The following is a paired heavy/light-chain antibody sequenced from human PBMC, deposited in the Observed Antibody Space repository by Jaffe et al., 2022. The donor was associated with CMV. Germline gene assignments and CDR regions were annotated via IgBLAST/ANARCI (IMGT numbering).Heavy chain of an antibody. D-gene: IGHD6-13*01. CDR1: GFTFMNAW. Sequence: EVQLVESGGELVKPGGSLRLSCAGSGFTFMNAWLNWVRQAPGKGLEWVGRIKSTTDGGTIDYAASVKGRFTISREDSKNTLFLQMNSLKSDDTGMYYCTSANSFGYTVGAWGQGTLVTVSS. CDR3: TSANSFGYTVGA. J-gene: IGHJ5*02. V-gene: IGHV3-15*01. CDR2: IKSTTDGGTI.
Light chain of an antibody. V-gene: IGLV1-47*01. CDR3: AAWDDDLSGVV. Sequence: HSVLTQAPSASGTPGQRVTVSCSGGTSNIGSNFVFWYQQLPGMAPKLLIYRNDQRPSGVPDRFSGSKSGTSASLAVSGLRSEDEADYYCAAWDDDLSGVVFGGGTKLTVL. CDR2: RND. CDR1: TSNIGSNF. J-gene: IGLJ2*01.